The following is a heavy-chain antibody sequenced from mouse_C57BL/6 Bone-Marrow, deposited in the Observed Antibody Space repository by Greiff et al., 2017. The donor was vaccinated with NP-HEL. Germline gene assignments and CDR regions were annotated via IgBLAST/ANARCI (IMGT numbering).Heavy chain of an antibody. Sequence: VHVKQSGPELVKPGASVKISCKASGYSFTGYYMNWVKQSPEKSLEWIGEINPSTGGTTYNQKFKAKATLTVDKSSSTAYMQLKSLTSEDSAVYYCAREGLLAYWGQGTLVTVSA. CDR2: INPSTGGT. CDR3: AREGLLAY. D-gene: IGHD3-3*01. J-gene: IGHJ3*01. V-gene: IGHV1-42*01. CDR1: GYSFTGYY.